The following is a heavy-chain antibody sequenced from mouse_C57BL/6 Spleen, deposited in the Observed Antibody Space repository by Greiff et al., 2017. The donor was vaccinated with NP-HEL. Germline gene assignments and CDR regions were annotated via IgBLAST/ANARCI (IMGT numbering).Heavy chain of an antibody. Sequence: QVQLQQPGAELVKPGASVKLSCKASGYTFTSYWMQWVKQRPGQGLEWIGEIDPSDSYTNYNQKFKGKATLTVDTSSSTAYMQLSSLTSEDSAVYYCARSGGGYYGGAWFAYWGQGTLVTVSA. CDR3: ARSGGGYYGGAWFAY. J-gene: IGHJ3*01. V-gene: IGHV1-50*01. CDR1: GYTFTSYW. CDR2: IDPSDSYT. D-gene: IGHD1-1*01.